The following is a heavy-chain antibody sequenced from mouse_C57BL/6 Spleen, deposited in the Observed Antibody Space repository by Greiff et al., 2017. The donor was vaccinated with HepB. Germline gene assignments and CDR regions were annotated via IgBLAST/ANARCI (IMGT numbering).Heavy chain of an antibody. Sequence: EVKLVESGAELVKPGASVKLSCTASGFNIKDYYMHWVKQRTEQGLEWIGRIDPEDGETKYAPKFQGKATITADTASNTAYLQLSSLTSEDTAVYYCARAYYGSSYYFDYWGQGTTLTVSS. D-gene: IGHD1-1*01. CDR3: ARAYYGSSYYFDY. CDR1: GFNIKDYY. V-gene: IGHV14-2*01. CDR2: IDPEDGET. J-gene: IGHJ2*01.